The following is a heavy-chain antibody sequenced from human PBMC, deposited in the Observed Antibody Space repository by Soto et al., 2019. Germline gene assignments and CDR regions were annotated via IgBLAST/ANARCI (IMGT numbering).Heavy chain of an antibody. Sequence: EVQLLESGGGLVQPGGSLRLSCAASGFTFSSCAMSWVRQAPGKGLEWVSAVSGSGGGTYYADSVKGRFTISRDNSKNTLYLQMNSLRAEDTARYYCAKDVEKEIVTGDFDSWGQGTLVTVSS. CDR3: AKDVEKEIVTGDFDS. CDR1: GFTFSSCA. CDR2: VSGSGGGT. V-gene: IGHV3-23*01. D-gene: IGHD3-9*01. J-gene: IGHJ4*02.